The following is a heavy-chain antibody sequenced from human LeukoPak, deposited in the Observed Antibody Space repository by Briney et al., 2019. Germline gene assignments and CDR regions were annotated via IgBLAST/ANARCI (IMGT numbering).Heavy chain of an antibody. CDR1: GYTLTELS. J-gene: IGHJ4*02. V-gene: IGHV1-24*01. D-gene: IGHD6-13*01. CDR3: ATDHGYSSSWYFW. CDR2: FDPEDGET. Sequence: ASVKVSCKVSGYTLTELSMHRVRQAPGEGLEWMGGFDPEDGETIYAQKFQGRVTMTEDTSTDTAYMELSSLRSEDTAVYYCATDHGYSSSWYFWWGQGTLVTVSS.